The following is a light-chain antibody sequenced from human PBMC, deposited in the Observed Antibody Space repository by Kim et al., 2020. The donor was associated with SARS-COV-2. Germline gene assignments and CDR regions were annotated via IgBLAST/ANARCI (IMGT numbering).Light chain of an antibody. V-gene: IGKV1-39*01. CDR3: QQSHTAPLLT. CDR1: QSINTY. Sequence: DIQMTQSPSSLAASVGDRVTIACRASQSINTYLNWYQQKPGKAPKLLIYAASTSQSGVPSRFSGSGSGTDFTLTISSLQPEDFATYYCQQSHTAPLLTFGGGTKVDIK. CDR2: AAS. J-gene: IGKJ4*01.